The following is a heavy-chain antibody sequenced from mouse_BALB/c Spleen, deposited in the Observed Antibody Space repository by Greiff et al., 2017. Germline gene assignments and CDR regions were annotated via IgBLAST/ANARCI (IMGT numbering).Heavy chain of an antibody. J-gene: IGHJ3*01. Sequence: QVQLKQSGPGLVQPSQSLSITCTVSGFSLTSYGVHWVRQSPGKGLEWLGVIWSGGSTDYNAAFISRLSISKDNSKSQVFLKMNSLQANDTAIYYCARMGYGNYSFAYWGQGTLVTVSA. CDR3: ARMGYGNYSFAY. CDR2: IWSGGST. D-gene: IGHD2-10*02. CDR1: GFSLTSYG. V-gene: IGHV2-2*02.